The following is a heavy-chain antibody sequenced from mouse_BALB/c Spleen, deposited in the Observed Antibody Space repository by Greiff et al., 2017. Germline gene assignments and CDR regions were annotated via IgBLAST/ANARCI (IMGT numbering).Heavy chain of an antibody. CDR2: IDPENGDT. CDR1: GFNIKDYY. D-gene: IGHD2-1*01. CDR3: NAWGGNYG. J-gene: IGHJ3*01. Sequence: EVQLQQSGAELVRSGASVKLSCTASGFNIKDYYMHWVKQRPEQGLEWIGWIDPENGDTEYAPKFQGKATMTADTSSNTAYLQLSSLTSEDTAVYYCNAWGGNYGWGQGTLVTVSA. V-gene: IGHV14-4*02.